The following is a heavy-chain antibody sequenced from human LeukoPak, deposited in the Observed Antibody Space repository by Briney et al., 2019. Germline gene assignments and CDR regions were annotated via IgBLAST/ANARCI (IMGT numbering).Heavy chain of an antibody. CDR2: IRYDGSNE. CDR1: GFTFSRYG. CDR3: TNVYGGSFDH. Sequence: QSGGSLRLSCAASGFTFSRYGMHWVRQAPGKGLEWVAFIRYDGSNEDYADSVKGRFTISRDNSKNTVYLQMNSLRAEDTAVYYCTNVYGGSFDHWGQGTLVTVSS. V-gene: IGHV3-30*02. J-gene: IGHJ4*02. D-gene: IGHD4-23*01.